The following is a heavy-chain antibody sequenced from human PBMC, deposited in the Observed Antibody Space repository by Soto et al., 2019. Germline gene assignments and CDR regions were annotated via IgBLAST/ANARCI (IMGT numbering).Heavy chain of an antibody. CDR3: AREYYDSSGYYPSFDY. D-gene: IGHD3-22*01. Sequence: ASVKVSCKASGYTFTSYGISWVRQAPGQGLEWMGWISAYNGNTNYAQKLQGRVTMTTDTSTSTAYMELRSLRSDDTAVYYCAREYYDSSGYYPSFDYWGQGTLVTVSS. CDR2: ISAYNGNT. V-gene: IGHV1-18*01. CDR1: GYTFTSYG. J-gene: IGHJ4*02.